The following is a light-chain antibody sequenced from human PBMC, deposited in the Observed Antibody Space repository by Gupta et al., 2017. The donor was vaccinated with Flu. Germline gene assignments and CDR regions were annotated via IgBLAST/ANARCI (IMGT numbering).Light chain of an antibody. CDR2: AAS. CDR1: QGIRNY. J-gene: IGKJ1*01. CDR3: LQHNTYPRT. V-gene: IGKV1-17*01. Sequence: DIQMTQSPSSLSASVGDRVTITCRASQGIRNYLGWYQQKPGKAPKLLIYAASSLQSGVPARFSGSGSGTEFTLTISSLKPEDFATYYCLQHNTYPRTFGQGTKVEIK.